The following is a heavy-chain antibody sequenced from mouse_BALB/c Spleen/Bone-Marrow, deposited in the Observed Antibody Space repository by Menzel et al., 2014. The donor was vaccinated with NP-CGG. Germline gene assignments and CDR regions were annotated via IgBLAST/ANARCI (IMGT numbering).Heavy chain of an antibody. CDR3: TRLGAPYAMDY. CDR1: GYTFTSYW. Sequence: GSELVRPGASVKLSCKASGYTFTSYWMHWVKQRPGQGLEWIGNIYPGSGSTNYDEKFKSKATLTVDTSSSTAYMQLSSLTSEDSAVYYCTRLGAPYAMDYWGQGTSVTVSS. CDR2: IYPGSGST. V-gene: IGHV1S22*01. J-gene: IGHJ4*01.